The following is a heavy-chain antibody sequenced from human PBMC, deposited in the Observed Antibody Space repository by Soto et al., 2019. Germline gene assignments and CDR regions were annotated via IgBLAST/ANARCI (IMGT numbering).Heavy chain of an antibody. D-gene: IGHD3-10*01. CDR3: AKANYYGSGSYYAFDI. V-gene: IGHV3-9*01. Sequence: GGSLRLSCAASGFTFDDYPMHWVRQAPGKGLEWVSGISWNSGSIGYADSVKGRFTISRDNAKNSLYLQMNSLRAEDTALYYCAKANYYGSGSYYAFDIWGQGTMVTVSS. J-gene: IGHJ3*02. CDR2: ISWNSGSI. CDR1: GFTFDDYP.